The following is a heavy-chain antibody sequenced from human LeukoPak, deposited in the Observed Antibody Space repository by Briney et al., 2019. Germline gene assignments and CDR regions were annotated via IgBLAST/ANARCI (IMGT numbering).Heavy chain of an antibody. CDR3: ARDAAWIQLWLRGSMDV. V-gene: IGHV1-18*01. J-gene: IGHJ6*02. Sequence: GASVKVSCKASGYTFTSYGISWVRQAPGQGLEWMGWISAYNGNTNYAQKLQGRVTMTTDTSTSTAYMELRSLRSDDTAVYYCARDAAWIQLWLRGSMDVWGQETTVTVSS. CDR1: GYTFTSYG. CDR2: ISAYNGNT. D-gene: IGHD5-18*01.